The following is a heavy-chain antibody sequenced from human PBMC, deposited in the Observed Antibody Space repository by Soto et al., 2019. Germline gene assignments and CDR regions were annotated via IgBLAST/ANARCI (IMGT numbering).Heavy chain of an antibody. J-gene: IGHJ6*02. CDR1: GFTFTSYA. D-gene: IGHD4-17*01. CDR2: IVVGSGNT. V-gene: IGHV1-58*02. Sequence: QMQLVQSGPEVKKPGTSVKVSCKASGFTFTSYAMQWVRQARGHRLEWIGWIVVGSGNTNYAQKFQERVTITRDMSTSTAYMELSSLRSEDTAVYYCAAEGTVTTGMDVWGQGTTVTVSS. CDR3: AAEGTVTTGMDV.